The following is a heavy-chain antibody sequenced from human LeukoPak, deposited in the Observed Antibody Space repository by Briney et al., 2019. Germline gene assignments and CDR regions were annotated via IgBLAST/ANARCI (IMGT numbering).Heavy chain of an antibody. V-gene: IGHV4-34*01. J-gene: IGHJ5*02. CDR2: INHSGST. CDR3: ARLNYPMVRGVRTWFDP. CDR1: GGSLSGYY. D-gene: IGHD3-10*01. Sequence: NSSETLSLTCAVYGGSLSGYYWSWIRQPPGKGLEWIGEINHSGSTNYNPSLKSRVTISVDTSKNQFSLKLSSLTAADTAVYYCARLNYPMVRGVRTWFDPWGQGTLVTVSS.